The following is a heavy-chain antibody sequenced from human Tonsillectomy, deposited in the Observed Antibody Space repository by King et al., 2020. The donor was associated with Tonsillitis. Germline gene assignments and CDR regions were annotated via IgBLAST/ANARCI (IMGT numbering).Heavy chain of an antibody. D-gene: IGHD3-3*01. CDR2: IDWDDDK. CDR1: GFSLSTSAMC. J-gene: IGHJ4*02. V-gene: IGHV2-70*01. Sequence: TLKESGPALVKPTQTLTLTCTFSGFSLSTSAMCVSWIRQPPGKALEWLALIDWDDDKYYNTALKTRLTISKDTSKNQVVLTMTNMDPVDTATHYGARINNDFWSGYADYWGQGTLVTVSS. CDR3: ARINNDFWSGYADY.